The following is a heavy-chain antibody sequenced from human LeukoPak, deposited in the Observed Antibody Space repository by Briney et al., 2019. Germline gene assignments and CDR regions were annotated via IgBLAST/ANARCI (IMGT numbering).Heavy chain of an antibody. Sequence: YPGGSLRLSCAASGFTFSTYAMSWVRLAPGKGLEWASGISGSGGSTYYADSVKGRFTSSRDNSNNTLYVQMNSLRVEDTAVYYCAKSGGLSGSGRLAMDVWGQGTTVTVSS. CDR3: AKSGGLSGSGRLAMDV. V-gene: IGHV3-23*01. J-gene: IGHJ6*02. CDR1: GFTFSTYA. D-gene: IGHD3-10*01. CDR2: ISGSGGST.